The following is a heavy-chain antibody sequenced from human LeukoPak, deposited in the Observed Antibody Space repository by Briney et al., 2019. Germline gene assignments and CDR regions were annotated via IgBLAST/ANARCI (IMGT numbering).Heavy chain of an antibody. CDR2: ISTYNGHT. CDR1: GYTFIHYG. J-gene: IGHJ4*02. CDR3: ARDAAAAGPFDY. Sequence: ASVKVSCKASGYTFIHYGVSWVRQAPGQGLEWMGWISTYNGHTYYAQKLQGRVTMTTDTSTSTAYMELRSLRSDDTAVYYCARDAAAAGPFDYWGQGTLVTVSS. V-gene: IGHV1-18*01. D-gene: IGHD6-13*01.